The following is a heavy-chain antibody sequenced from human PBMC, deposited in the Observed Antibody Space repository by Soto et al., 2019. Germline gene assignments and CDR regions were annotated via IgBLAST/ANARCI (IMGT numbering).Heavy chain of an antibody. J-gene: IGHJ6*02. CDR2: IYYSGST. D-gene: IGHD2-2*01. CDR3: ARVMKDIVVVPAAPTSNYYYYYGMDV. V-gene: IGHV4-59*01. Sequence: QVQLQESGPGLVKPSETLSLTCTVSGGSISSYYWSWIRQPPGKGLEWIGDIYYSGSTNYNPSLKSRVTISVDTSKNQFSLKLISVTAADTAVYYCARVMKDIVVVPAAPTSNYYYYYGMDVWGQGTTVTVSS. CDR1: GGSISSYY.